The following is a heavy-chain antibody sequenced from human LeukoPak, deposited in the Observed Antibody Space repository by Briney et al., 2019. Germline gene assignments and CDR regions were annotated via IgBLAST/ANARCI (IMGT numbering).Heavy chain of an antibody. CDR2: INPSGDST. J-gene: IGHJ3*02. Sequence: ASVKVSCKASGYTFTSFYIHWVRQAPGQGLEWMGIINPSGDSTIYARKFQGRVTMTGDMSTSTVYMEMSSLRSEDTAVYYCARVLSTSRRHDAFEIWGQGTMVTVSS. D-gene: IGHD6-6*01. CDR3: ARVLSTSRRHDAFEI. CDR1: GYTFTSFY. V-gene: IGHV1-46*01.